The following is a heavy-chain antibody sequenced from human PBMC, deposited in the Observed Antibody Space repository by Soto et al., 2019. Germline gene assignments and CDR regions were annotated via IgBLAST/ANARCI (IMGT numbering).Heavy chain of an antibody. J-gene: IGHJ5*02. CDR2: IYYSGST. CDR3: AYYQSLDP. D-gene: IGHD2-2*01. V-gene: IGHV4-59*01. Sequence: PSETLSLTCTVSGDSISHNYWSWIRQPPGMGLEWIGYIYYSGSTNYSPSLKSRVSISVDKSKNQFSLKLNSVTAADTAIYYCAYYQSLDPWGPGTLVTVSS. CDR1: GDSISHNY.